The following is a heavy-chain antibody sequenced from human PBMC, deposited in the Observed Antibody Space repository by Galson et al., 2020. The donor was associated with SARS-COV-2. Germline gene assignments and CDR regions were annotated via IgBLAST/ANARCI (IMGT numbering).Heavy chain of an antibody. Sequence: GGSLRLSCAASGFTFSRYAMAWVRQAPGKGLESVSGISGGGGSTHYADSVKGRFTISRDISQNTVYLQMSSLRAEDTAVYYCAKDRGNDYGDQLDFWGQGTQVTVSS. V-gene: IGHV3-23*01. CDR1: GFTFSRYA. CDR2: ISGGGGST. CDR3: AKDRGNDYGDQLDF. D-gene: IGHD4-17*01. J-gene: IGHJ4*02.